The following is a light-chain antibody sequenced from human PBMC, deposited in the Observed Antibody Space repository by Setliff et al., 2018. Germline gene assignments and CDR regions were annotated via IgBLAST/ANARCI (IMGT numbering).Light chain of an antibody. CDR1: SSDIGRYDF. J-gene: IGLJ1*01. Sequence: QSALTQPASVSGSPAQSITISCTGTSSDIGRYDFVSWYQHLPGKAPQLLIFSVNNRPSQISDRFSASKSGDTASLTISGLQAEDEAVYYCCSYTSGSTYVFGTGTKVTVL. CDR3: CSYTSGSTYV. V-gene: IGLV2-14*03. CDR2: SVN.